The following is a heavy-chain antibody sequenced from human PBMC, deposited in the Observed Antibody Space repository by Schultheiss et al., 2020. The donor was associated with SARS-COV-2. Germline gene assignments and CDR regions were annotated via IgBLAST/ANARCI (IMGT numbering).Heavy chain of an antibody. CDR3: ARKPQLGL. CDR2: IYTSGST. D-gene: IGHD1-1*01. V-gene: IGHV4-59*10. J-gene: IGHJ4*02. CDR1: GGSFSGYY. Sequence: SQTLSLTCAVYGGSFSGYYWSWIRQPPGKGLEWIGRIYTSGSTNYNPSLKSRVTMSVDTSKNQFSLKLSSVTAADTAVYYCARKPQLGLWGQGTLVTVSS.